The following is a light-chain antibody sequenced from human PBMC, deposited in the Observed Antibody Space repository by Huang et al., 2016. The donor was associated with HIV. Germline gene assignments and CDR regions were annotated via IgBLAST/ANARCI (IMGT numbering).Light chain of an antibody. CDR1: QGISSY. CDR2: AAS. CDR3: QQLNSYPPT. J-gene: IGKJ1*01. V-gene: IGKV1-9*01. Sequence: IQLTQSPSSLSASVGDRVTITCRASQGISSYLAWYQQKPGKAPKLLIYAASTLQSGVPSRFSGSGSGTDFTLTISSRQPEDFVAYHCQQLNSYPPTFGQGTKVEIK.